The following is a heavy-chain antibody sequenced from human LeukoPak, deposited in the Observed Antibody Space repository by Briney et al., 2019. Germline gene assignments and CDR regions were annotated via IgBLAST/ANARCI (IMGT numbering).Heavy chain of an antibody. V-gene: IGHV4-59*02. CDR3: SEGYFEPFDH. CDR2: LSYTGKT. J-gene: IGHJ4*02. CDR1: GVSVSTSH. Sequence: SETLSLTCNVSGVSVSTSHWNWIRQRPGKGLEWIGCLSYTGKTDYNPSHKSRVSISLGSSNNHFSLKLTSVTAADTAVYYCSEGYFEPFDHWGQGILVTVSS. D-gene: IGHD2/OR15-2a*01.